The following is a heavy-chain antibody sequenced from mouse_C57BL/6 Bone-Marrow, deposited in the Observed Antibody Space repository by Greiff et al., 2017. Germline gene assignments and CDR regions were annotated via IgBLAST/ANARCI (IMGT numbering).Heavy chain of an antibody. V-gene: IGHV14-4*01. CDR2: IDPENGDT. Sequence: EVKLQESGADLVRPGASVKLSCTASGFNIKDDYMHWVKQRPEQGLEWIGWIDPENGDTEYASKFQGKATITADTSSNTAYLQLSSLTSEDTAVYYCTTYLYYYGSSSFAYWGQGTLVTVSA. CDR3: TTYLYYYGSSSFAY. CDR1: GFNIKDDY. J-gene: IGHJ3*01. D-gene: IGHD1-1*01.